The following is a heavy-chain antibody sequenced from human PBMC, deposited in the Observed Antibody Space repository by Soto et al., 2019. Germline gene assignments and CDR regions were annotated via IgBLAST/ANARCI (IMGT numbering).Heavy chain of an antibody. CDR3: ARNTITGHDY. Sequence: ESGPTLVNPTHTLTLTCTFSGFSLTSNEMRVTWIRQPPGKALEWLARIDWDGEKFYSSSLRTRLTISKDSSKNQVVLTMTNMDPVDTATYYCARNTITGHDYWGQVTLGTTSS. V-gene: IGHV2-70*04. D-gene: IGHD5-12*01. J-gene: IGHJ4*02. CDR2: IDWDGEK. CDR1: GFSLTSNEMR.